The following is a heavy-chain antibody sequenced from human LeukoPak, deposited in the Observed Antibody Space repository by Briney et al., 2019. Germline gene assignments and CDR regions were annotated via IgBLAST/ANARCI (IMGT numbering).Heavy chain of an antibody. CDR3: ARGMAAAGTGFYYYYYYYMDV. Sequence: GASVTVSCKASASTFTSYDINWVRQATGQGLEWMGWMNPNSGNTGYAQKFQGRVTITRNTSISTAYMELSSLRSEDTAVYYCARGMAAAGTGFYYYYYYYMDVWGKGTTVTVSS. J-gene: IGHJ6*03. V-gene: IGHV1-8*03. CDR1: ASTFTSYD. CDR2: MNPNSGNT. D-gene: IGHD6-13*01.